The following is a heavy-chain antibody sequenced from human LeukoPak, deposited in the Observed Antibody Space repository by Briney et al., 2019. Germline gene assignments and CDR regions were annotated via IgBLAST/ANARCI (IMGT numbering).Heavy chain of an antibody. CDR1: GGSIGSSSYY. Sequence: SETLSLTCTVSGGSIGSSSYYWGWIRQPPGKGLEWVGSITYSGTTYYNPSLESRVTISVDPSKNQFSLKLSSVTAADTAVYYCARRRGIGLYYFDYWGQGALVTVSS. D-gene: IGHD6-19*01. J-gene: IGHJ4*02. V-gene: IGHV4-39*01. CDR2: ITYSGTT. CDR3: ARRRGIGLYYFDY.